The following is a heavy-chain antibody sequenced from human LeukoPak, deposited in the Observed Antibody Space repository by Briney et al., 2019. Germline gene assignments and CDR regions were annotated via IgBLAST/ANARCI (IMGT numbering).Heavy chain of an antibody. D-gene: IGHD3-10*01. CDR1: GGSLSSYY. Sequence: SETLSLTCTVSGGSLSSYYWSWIRQPPGKGLEWIGYIYYSGSTNYNPSLKSRVTISVDTSKNQFSLKLSSVTAADTAVYYCASSPRVRGVIPKGNWFDPWGQGTLVTVSS. CDR3: ASSPRVRGVIPKGNWFDP. V-gene: IGHV4-59*01. J-gene: IGHJ5*02. CDR2: IYYSGST.